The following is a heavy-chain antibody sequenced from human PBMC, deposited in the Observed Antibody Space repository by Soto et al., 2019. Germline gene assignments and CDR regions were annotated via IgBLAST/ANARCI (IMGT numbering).Heavy chain of an antibody. CDR3: AKLRVGRVVVVAATLRHAFDI. CDR1: GYTFTSYA. J-gene: IGHJ3*02. Sequence: ASVKVSCKASGYTFTSYAMHWGRQAPGQRPEWMGWINPGNENTKYSQKFQGRVTITRDTSANTAYMELSSLRAEGTAVYYCAKLRVGRVVVVAATLRHAFDIWGQGTMVNVSS. CDR2: INPGNENT. V-gene: IGHV1-3*01. D-gene: IGHD2-15*01.